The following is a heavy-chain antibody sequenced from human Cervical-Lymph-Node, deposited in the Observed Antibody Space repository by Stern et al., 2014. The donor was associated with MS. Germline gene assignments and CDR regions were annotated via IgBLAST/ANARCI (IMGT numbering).Heavy chain of an antibody. Sequence: EVQLEESGGGLVQPGGSLRLSCAASGFSFNIYSMNWVRQAPGKGLEWISYISSSGRVIYYADSVKGRFTISRDNAKSSLYLQMNSLRAEDTAIYYCARDLLPRAMGALDFWGQGTLVTVSS. CDR1: GFSFNIYS. CDR2: ISSSGRVI. CDR3: ARDLLPRAMGALDF. J-gene: IGHJ4*02. V-gene: IGHV3-48*01. D-gene: IGHD1-26*01.